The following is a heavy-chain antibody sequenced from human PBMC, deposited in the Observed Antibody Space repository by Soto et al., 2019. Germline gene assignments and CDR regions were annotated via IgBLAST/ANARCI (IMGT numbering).Heavy chain of an antibody. J-gene: IGHJ4*02. CDR3: ARGSRSHFDWTFTPDFDY. D-gene: IGHD3-9*01. CDR1: GYTFTSYY. V-gene: IGHV1-46*01. Sequence: XSVNLSCKASGYTFTSYYMHWVRQAPGQGLEWMGIINPSGGSTSYAQKFQGRVTMTRDTSTSTVYMELSSLRSEDTAVYYCARGSRSHFDWTFTPDFDYWGQGTLVTVSS. CDR2: INPSGGST.